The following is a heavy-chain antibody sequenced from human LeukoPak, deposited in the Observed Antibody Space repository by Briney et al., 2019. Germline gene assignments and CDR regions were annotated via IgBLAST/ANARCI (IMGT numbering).Heavy chain of an antibody. CDR1: GFTFDDYA. CDR3: AKGYYYDSSGYYDY. Sequence: GGSLRLSCAASGFTFDDYAMHWVRQAPGKGLEWVSGISWNSGSIGYADPVKGRFTISRDNAKNSLYLQMNSLRAEDTALYYCAKGYYYDSSGYYDYWGQGTLVTVSS. J-gene: IGHJ4*02. V-gene: IGHV3-9*01. D-gene: IGHD3-22*01. CDR2: ISWNSGSI.